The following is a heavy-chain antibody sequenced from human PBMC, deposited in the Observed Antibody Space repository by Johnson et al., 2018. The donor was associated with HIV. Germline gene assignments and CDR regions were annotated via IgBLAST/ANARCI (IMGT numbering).Heavy chain of an antibody. V-gene: IGHV3-48*03. D-gene: IGHD3-16*01. CDR1: GFTFSSYE. CDR3: AKGPKYDYVWGSDAFNV. J-gene: IGHJ3*01. Sequence: VQLVESGGGLVQPGGSLRLSCAASGFTFSSYEMNWVRQAPGKGLEWVSYISSSGSTIYYADSVKGRFTISRDNAKNSLYLQMNSLRAEDTAVYYCAKGPKYDYVWGSDAFNVWGQGTMVTVSS. CDR2: ISSSGSTI.